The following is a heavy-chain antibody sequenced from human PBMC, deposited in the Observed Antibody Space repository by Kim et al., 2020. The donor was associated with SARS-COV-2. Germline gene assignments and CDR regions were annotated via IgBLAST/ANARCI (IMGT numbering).Heavy chain of an antibody. CDR3: ARATQPPTFFESGFDY. J-gene: IGHJ4*02. D-gene: IGHD3-3*01. CDR1: GGSISSYY. Sequence: SETLSLTCTVSGGSISSYYWSWIRQPAGKGLEWIGRIYTSGSTNYNPSLKSRVTMSVDTSKNQFSLKLSSVTAADTAVYYCARATQPPTFFESGFDYWGQGTLVTVSS. V-gene: IGHV4-4*07. CDR2: IYTSGST.